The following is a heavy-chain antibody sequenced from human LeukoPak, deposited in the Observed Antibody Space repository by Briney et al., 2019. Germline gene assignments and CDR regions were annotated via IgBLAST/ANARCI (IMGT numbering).Heavy chain of an antibody. Sequence: SETLSLTCSVSGYSLSSAYYWGWIRQPPGKGLEWIGSVYPNGATYYNPSLKSRVTISVDTSKNQFSLKLSSVTAANTAVYYCARAGGSTYDAFDIWDQGTMVTVSS. CDR2: VYPNGAT. CDR3: ARAGGSTYDAFDI. CDR1: GYSLSSAYY. J-gene: IGHJ3*02. D-gene: IGHD1-26*01. V-gene: IGHV4-38-2*02.